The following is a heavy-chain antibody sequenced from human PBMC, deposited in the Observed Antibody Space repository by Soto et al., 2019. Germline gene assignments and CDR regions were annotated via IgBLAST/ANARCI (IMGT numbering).Heavy chain of an antibody. CDR1: GGSISSGGYY. CDR2: IYYSGST. CDR3: ASSPIHKTAGVGPSTPNWFDP. Sequence: SETLSLTCTVSGGSISSGGYYWSWIRQHQGKGLEWIGYIYYSGSTYYNPSLKSRVTISVDTSKNQFSLKLSSVTAADTAVYYCASSPIHKTAGVGPSTPNWFDPWGQGTLVTVSS. V-gene: IGHV4-31*03. D-gene: IGHD2-21*02. J-gene: IGHJ5*02.